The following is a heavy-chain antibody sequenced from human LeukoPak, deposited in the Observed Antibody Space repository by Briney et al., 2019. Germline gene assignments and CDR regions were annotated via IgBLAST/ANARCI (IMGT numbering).Heavy chain of an antibody. J-gene: IGHJ4*02. CDR2: IIPIFGTA. V-gene: IGHV1-69*13. CDR3: AGAGHYDSSGLFDY. CDR1: GGTFSSYA. Sequence: SVKVSCKASGGTFSSYAISWVRQAPGQGLEWMGGIIPIFGTANYAQKFQGRVTITADESTSTAHMELGSLRSEDTAVYYCAGAGHYDSSGLFDYWGQGTLVTVSS. D-gene: IGHD3-22*01.